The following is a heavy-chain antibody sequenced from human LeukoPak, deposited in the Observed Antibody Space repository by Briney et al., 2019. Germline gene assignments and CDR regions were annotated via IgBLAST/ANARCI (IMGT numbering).Heavy chain of an antibody. CDR1: GSSISSYY. D-gene: IGHD6-19*01. Sequence: SETLSLTCTVSGSSISSYYWSWIRQPPGKGLEWIGYIYTSGSTNYNPSLKTRVTITVDTSKNQFALKLSSGTAADTAVYYCARRDSSGWVNWFDPWGQGTLVTVSS. J-gene: IGHJ5*02. V-gene: IGHV4-4*09. CDR2: IYTSGST. CDR3: ARRDSSGWVNWFDP.